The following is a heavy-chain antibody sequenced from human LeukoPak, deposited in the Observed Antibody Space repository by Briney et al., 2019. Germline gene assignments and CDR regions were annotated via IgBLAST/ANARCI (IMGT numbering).Heavy chain of an antibody. Sequence: PSETLSLTCAVYGGSFSGYYWSWIRQPPGKGLEWIGEINHSGSTNYNPSLKSRVTISVDTSKNQFSLKLSSVTAADTAVYYCARASLIVVVLAAKRPVSTAPPHCFDYWGQGTLVTVSS. CDR3: ARASLIVVVLAAKRPVSTAPPHCFDY. J-gene: IGHJ4*02. CDR1: GGSFSGYY. CDR2: INHSGST. V-gene: IGHV4-34*01. D-gene: IGHD2-2*01.